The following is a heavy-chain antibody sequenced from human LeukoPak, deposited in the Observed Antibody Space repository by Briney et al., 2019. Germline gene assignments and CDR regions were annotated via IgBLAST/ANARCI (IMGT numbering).Heavy chain of an antibody. CDR1: GYTFTGYY. Sequence: ASVKVSCKASGYTFTGYYMHWVRQAPGQGLEWMGWINPNSGGTNYAQKFQGRVTMTRDTSISTAYMELSRLRSDDTAVYYCARVPVYDSSGLDFDYWGQGTLVTVSS. CDR2: INPNSGGT. J-gene: IGHJ4*02. D-gene: IGHD3-22*01. CDR3: ARVPVYDSSGLDFDY. V-gene: IGHV1-2*02.